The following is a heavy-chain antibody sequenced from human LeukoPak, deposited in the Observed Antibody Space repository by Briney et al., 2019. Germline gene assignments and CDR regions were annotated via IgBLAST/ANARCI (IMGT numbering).Heavy chain of an antibody. CDR2: IIPIFGTA. Sequence: ASVKVSCKASGGTFSSYAISWVRQAPGQGLEWMGGIIPIFGTANYAQKFQGRVTITADESTSTAYVELSSLRSEDTAVYYCARGDDQDYDSSGPYDYWGQGTLVTVSS. D-gene: IGHD3-22*01. CDR1: GGTFSSYA. V-gene: IGHV1-69*13. CDR3: ARGDDQDYDSSGPYDY. J-gene: IGHJ4*02.